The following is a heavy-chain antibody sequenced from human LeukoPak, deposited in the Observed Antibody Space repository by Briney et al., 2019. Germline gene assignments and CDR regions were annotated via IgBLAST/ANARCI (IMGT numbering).Heavy chain of an antibody. CDR3: ARAPVDIVATTMSEDYYYGMDV. CDR1: GGTFSSYA. D-gene: IGHD5-12*01. V-gene: IGHV1-69*13. Sequence: EASVKVSCKASGGTFSSYAISRVRQAPGQGLEWMGGIIPIFGTANYAQKFQGRVTITADESTSTAYMELSSLRSEDTAVYYCARAPVDIVATTMSEDYYYGMDVWGQRTTVTVSS. CDR2: IIPIFGTA. J-gene: IGHJ6*02.